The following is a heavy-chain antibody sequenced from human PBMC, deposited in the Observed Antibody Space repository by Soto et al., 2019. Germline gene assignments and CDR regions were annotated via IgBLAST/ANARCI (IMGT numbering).Heavy chain of an antibody. Sequence: ASVNGSCKSSGYTFTSYCISWVRQAPGQGLEWMGWISAYNGNTSYAQKLQGRVTMTTDTSTSTAYMELRSLRSDDTAVYYCARDGVVVVAASDYWGQGTLVTFSS. CDR2: ISAYNGNT. CDR1: GYTFTSYC. CDR3: ARDGVVVVAASDY. V-gene: IGHV1-18*01. J-gene: IGHJ4*02. D-gene: IGHD2-15*01.